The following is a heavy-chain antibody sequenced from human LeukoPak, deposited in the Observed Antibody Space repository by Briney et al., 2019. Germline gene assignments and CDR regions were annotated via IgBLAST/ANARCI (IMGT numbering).Heavy chain of an antibody. D-gene: IGHD7-27*01. CDR3: AKDWGNWGYGYYFDH. J-gene: IGHJ4*02. CDR2: VSYDGSNK. V-gene: IGHV3-30*18. CDR1: GFTFSTYG. Sequence: GRSLRLSCAASGFTFSTYGMHWVRQAPGKGLEWVAVVSYDGSNKYYADSVKCRFTIFRDNSKNTLYLQMNSLRAEDAAVYYCAKDWGNWGYGYYFDHWGQGTLVTVSS.